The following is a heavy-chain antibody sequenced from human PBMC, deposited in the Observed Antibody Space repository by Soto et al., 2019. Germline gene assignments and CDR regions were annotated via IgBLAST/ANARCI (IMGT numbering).Heavy chain of an antibody. CDR2: IYYSGST. CDR1: GGSISSSSYY. V-gene: IGHV4-39*01. D-gene: IGHD3-10*01. CDR3: ARIGLGMVRGVITHYYYYGMDV. Sequence: PSETLSLTCTVSGGSISSSSYYWGWIRQPPGEGLEWIGSIYYSGSTYYNPSLKSRVTISVDTSKNQFSLKLSSVTAADTAVYYCARIGLGMVRGVITHYYYYGMDVWGQGTTVTVSS. J-gene: IGHJ6*02.